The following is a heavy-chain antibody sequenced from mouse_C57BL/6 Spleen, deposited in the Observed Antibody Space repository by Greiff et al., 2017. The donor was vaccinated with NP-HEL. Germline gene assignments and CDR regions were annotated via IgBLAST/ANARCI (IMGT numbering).Heavy chain of an antibody. V-gene: IGHV1-53*01. CDR3: ARRIYDGYLYYFDY. CDR2: INPSNGGT. Sequence: QVQLQQPGTELVKPGASVKLSCKASGYTFTSYWMHWVKQRPGQGLEWNGNINPSNGGTNYTEKFKSKATLTVDKSSSTAYMQLSSLTSEDSAVYYCARRIYDGYLYYFDYWGQGTTRTVSS. J-gene: IGHJ2*01. D-gene: IGHD2-3*01. CDR1: GYTFTSYW.